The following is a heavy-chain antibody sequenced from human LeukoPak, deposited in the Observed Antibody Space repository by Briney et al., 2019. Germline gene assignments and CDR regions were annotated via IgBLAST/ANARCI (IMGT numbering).Heavy chain of an antibody. D-gene: IGHD2-15*01. CDR2: IYTSGST. Sequence: MASETLFLTCTVSGGSISSGSYYWSWIRQPAGKGLEWIGRIYTSGSTNYNPSLKSRVTISVDTSKNQFSLKLSSVTAADTAVYYCARVDCSGGSCSEHWFDPWGQGTLVTVSS. CDR3: ARVDCSGGSCSEHWFDP. V-gene: IGHV4-61*02. CDR1: GGSISSGSYY. J-gene: IGHJ5*02.